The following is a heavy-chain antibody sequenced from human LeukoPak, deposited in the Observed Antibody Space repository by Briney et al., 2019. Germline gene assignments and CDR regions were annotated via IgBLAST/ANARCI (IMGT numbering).Heavy chain of an antibody. CDR3: ARAGPGYCSGSSCFDY. D-gene: IGHD2-15*01. CDR2: TYYSGST. J-gene: IGHJ4*02. Sequence: SRTLSLTCTVSGGSISGYYCSWIRQPPGKGRVWIGYTYYSGSTNYNPSLKSRVTISLDTSKNQFSLKLSSVTAADAAVYYCARAGPGYCSGSSCFDYWGQGTLVTASS. CDR1: GGSISGYY. V-gene: IGHV4-59*12.